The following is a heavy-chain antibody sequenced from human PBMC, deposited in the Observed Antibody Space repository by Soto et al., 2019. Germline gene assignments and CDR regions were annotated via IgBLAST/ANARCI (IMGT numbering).Heavy chain of an antibody. CDR2: IYYSGST. Sequence: SETLSLTCTVSGGSISSSSYYWGWIRQPPGKGLEWIGSIYYSGSTYYNPSLKSRVTISVDTSKNQFSLKLSSVTAADTAVYYCARQLGEAMVRGVIYWFDPWGQGTLVTVSS. CDR3: ARQLGEAMVRGVIYWFDP. V-gene: IGHV4-39*01. CDR1: GGSISSSSYY. J-gene: IGHJ5*02. D-gene: IGHD3-10*01.